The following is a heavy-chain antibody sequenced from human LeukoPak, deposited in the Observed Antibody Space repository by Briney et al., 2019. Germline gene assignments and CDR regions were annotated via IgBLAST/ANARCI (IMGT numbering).Heavy chain of an antibody. Sequence: SETLSLTCTVSGGSISSYYWSWIRQPPGKGLEWIGYIYYSGSTNYNPSLKSRVTISVDTSKNQFSLKLSSVTAADTAVYYCARVEEQLKFDYWGQGTLVTVSS. CDR3: ARVEEQLKFDY. D-gene: IGHD6-6*01. V-gene: IGHV4-59*01. CDR1: GGSISSYY. J-gene: IGHJ4*02. CDR2: IYYSGST.